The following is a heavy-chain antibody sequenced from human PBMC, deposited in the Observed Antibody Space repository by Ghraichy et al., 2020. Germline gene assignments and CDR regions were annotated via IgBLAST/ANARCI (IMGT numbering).Heavy chain of an antibody. D-gene: IGHD4-23*01. CDR2: ISSSSRTR. Sequence: LSLTCVGSGFTFDDYDMNWVRQSPGKGLEWVAYISSSSRTRFYADSVKGRFTVSRDNAQNSLYLQMKSLRDEDTAVYYCARASTVVRFYYYAGLDVWGQGTTVTVAS. J-gene: IGHJ6*02. V-gene: IGHV3-48*02. CDR3: ARASTVVRFYYYAGLDV. CDR1: GFTFDDYD.